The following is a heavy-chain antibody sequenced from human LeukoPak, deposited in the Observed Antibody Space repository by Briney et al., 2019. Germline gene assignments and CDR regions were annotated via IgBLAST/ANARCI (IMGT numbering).Heavy chain of an antibody. D-gene: IGHD2-2*02. J-gene: IGHJ3*02. CDR1: GYTFTSYG. V-gene: IGHV1-18*01. CDR3: ARDEYQLLYGPTDAFDI. CDR2: ISAYNGNT. Sequence: ASVKVSCKASGYTFTSYGISWVRQAPGQGLEWMGWISAYNGNTNYAQKLQGRVTMTTDTSTSTAYMELRSLRSDDTAVYYCARDEYQLLYGPTDAFDIWGQGAMVTVSS.